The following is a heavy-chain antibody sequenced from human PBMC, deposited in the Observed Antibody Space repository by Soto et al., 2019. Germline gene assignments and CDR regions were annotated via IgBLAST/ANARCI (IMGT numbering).Heavy chain of an antibody. Sequence: ASVKVSCKASGYTFTSYGISWVRQAPGQGLEWMGWISAYNGNTNYAQKLQGRVTMTTDTSTSTAYMELRSLRSDDTAVYYCARVDGSGSPESFWYYYYMDVWGKGTTVTVSS. D-gene: IGHD3-10*01. CDR3: ARVDGSGSPESFWYYYYMDV. J-gene: IGHJ6*03. V-gene: IGHV1-18*01. CDR2: ISAYNGNT. CDR1: GYTFTSYG.